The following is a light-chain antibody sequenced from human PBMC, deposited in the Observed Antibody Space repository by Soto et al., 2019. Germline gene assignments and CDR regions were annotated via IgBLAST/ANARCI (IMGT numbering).Light chain of an antibody. Sequence: QSALTQPASVSGSPGQSITISCTGTSSDVGGYNYVSWYQQHPGKAPKLMIYDVSNRPSGVSNRFSGSKSGNTASLTISALQAEDEADYYCSSYTRSSTQVFGGGTKLTVL. CDR3: SSYTRSSTQV. CDR2: DVS. V-gene: IGLV2-14*01. CDR1: SSDVGGYNY. J-gene: IGLJ2*01.